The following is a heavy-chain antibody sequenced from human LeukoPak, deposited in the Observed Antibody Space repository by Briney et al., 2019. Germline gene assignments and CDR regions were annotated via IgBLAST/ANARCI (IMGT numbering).Heavy chain of an antibody. CDR2: IYDGGTN. D-gene: IGHD1-14*01. CDR3: ARLSATGWFAP. CDR1: GYSISSYY. Sequence: SETLSLTCAVSGYSISSYYWSWLRQPPGKGLEWLAYIYDGGTNKYNPSLKNRLTISVDTSKSQVSLKLRSVTAADTAVYYCARLSATGWFAPWGQGTLVTVSS. J-gene: IGHJ5*02. V-gene: IGHV4-59*01.